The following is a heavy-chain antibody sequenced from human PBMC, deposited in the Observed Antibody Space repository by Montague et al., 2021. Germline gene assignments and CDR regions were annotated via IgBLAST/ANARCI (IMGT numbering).Heavy chain of an antibody. D-gene: IGHD3-16*01. Sequence: TLSLTCTVSGGSINSGGYYWTWIRQHPGKGLEWIGYIYYSGTTYYNPSLKSRVTISVDTSKNQFSLKLSSVTAEDTAVYYCARDQGGYFDYWGQGTLVTVSS. CDR1: GGSINSGGYY. CDR2: IYYSGTT. CDR3: ARDQGGYFDY. V-gene: IGHV4-31*03. J-gene: IGHJ4*02.